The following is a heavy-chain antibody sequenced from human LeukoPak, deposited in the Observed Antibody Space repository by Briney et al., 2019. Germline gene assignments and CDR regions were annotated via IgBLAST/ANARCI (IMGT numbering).Heavy chain of an antibody. D-gene: IGHD2-8*01. V-gene: IGHV3-64*01. CDR1: GFTFSSYA. CDR3: AREKWGFDP. CDR2: ISSNGGST. Sequence: GGSLRLSCAASGFTFSSYAMHWVRQAPGKGLEYASAISSNGGSTYYANSVKGRFTISRDNSKNTLYLQMGSLRAEDMAVYYCAREKWGFDPWGQGTLVTVSS. J-gene: IGHJ5*02.